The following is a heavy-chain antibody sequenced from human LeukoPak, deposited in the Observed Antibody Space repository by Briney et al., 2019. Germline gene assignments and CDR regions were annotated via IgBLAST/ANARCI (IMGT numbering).Heavy chain of an antibody. Sequence: PGRSLRLSCAASGFTFSSYAMHWVRQAPGKGLEWVAVISYDGSNKYYADSVKGRSTISRDNSKNTLYLQMNSLRAEDTAVYYCAGRKSRGFDYWGQGTLVTVSS. V-gene: IGHV3-30-3*01. CDR3: AGRKSRGFDY. CDR2: ISYDGSNK. CDR1: GFTFSSYA. D-gene: IGHD2-15*01. J-gene: IGHJ4*02.